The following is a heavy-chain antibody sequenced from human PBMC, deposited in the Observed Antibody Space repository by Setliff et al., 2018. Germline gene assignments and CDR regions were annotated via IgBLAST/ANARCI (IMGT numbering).Heavy chain of an antibody. V-gene: IGHV1-18*01. CDR3: ARDPPTYYYDSSGYGDAFDI. Sequence: ASVKVSCKASGYTFTSYGISWVRHAPGQGLEWMGWISAYHGNTNYAQKLQGRVTMTTDTSTSTAYMELRSLRSDATAVYYCARDPPTYYYDSSGYGDAFDIWGQGTMVTVAS. CDR1: GYTFTSYG. J-gene: IGHJ3*02. CDR2: ISAYHGNT. D-gene: IGHD3-22*01.